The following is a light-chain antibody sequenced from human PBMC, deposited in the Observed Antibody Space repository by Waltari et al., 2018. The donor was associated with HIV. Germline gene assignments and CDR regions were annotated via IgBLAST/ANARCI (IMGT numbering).Light chain of an antibody. J-gene: IGLJ1*01. Sequence: QSVLTQPPSVSGAPGQRVTISCTGSSPNLGAGYHVPWYQQLPGTAPKLLIYGNSNRPSGVPDRFSGSKSGTSASLAITGLQAEDEADYHCQSHDSSLSGYVFGTGTKVTVL. CDR3: QSHDSSLSGYV. CDR1: SPNLGAGYH. V-gene: IGLV1-40*01. CDR2: GNS.